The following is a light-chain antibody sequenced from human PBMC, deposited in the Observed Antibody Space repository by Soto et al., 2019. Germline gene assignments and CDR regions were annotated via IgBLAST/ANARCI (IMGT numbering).Light chain of an antibody. CDR2: EVS. V-gene: IGLV2-14*01. CDR3: SSYTRSHVV. CDR1: SSDVGGYNY. J-gene: IGLJ2*01. Sequence: QSALTQPASVSGSPGQSITISCTGTSSDVGGYNYVSWYQQHPGKAPKLMIYEVSNRPSGVSNRFYGSKSGNTASLTISGLQAEDDADYYCSSYTRSHVVFGGGTKLTVL.